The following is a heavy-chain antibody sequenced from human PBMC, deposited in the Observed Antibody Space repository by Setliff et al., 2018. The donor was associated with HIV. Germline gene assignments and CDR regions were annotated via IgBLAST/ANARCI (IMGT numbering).Heavy chain of an antibody. CDR2: IYASGST. D-gene: IGHD5-12*01. Sequence: SETLSLTCTVSGGSISSDDYSWNWIRQPAGKGLEWIGRIYASGSTNYNPSLKSRAAISVDTSKNQFSLKLSSVTAADTAMYYCARLDGYTGYDPFDYWGQGTLVTVSS. J-gene: IGHJ4*02. V-gene: IGHV4-61*02. CDR1: GGSISSDDYS. CDR3: ARLDGYTGYDPFDY.